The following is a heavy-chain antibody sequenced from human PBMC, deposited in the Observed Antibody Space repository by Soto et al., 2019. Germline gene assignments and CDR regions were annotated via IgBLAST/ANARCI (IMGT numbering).Heavy chain of an antibody. V-gene: IGHV4-30-4*01. CDR2: IYHTGSS. Sequence: SETLSLTCTVSGVSISSGTYYWSWLRQPPGKGLEWIGYIYHTGSSQSNPSLKSRVAISIDTSKNQFTLELRSVTAADAAVYYCARDLLDTTVDYYFDYWGPGRLVTSPQ. J-gene: IGHJ4*02. CDR3: ARDLLDTTVDYYFDY. D-gene: IGHD3-3*01. CDR1: GVSISSGTYY.